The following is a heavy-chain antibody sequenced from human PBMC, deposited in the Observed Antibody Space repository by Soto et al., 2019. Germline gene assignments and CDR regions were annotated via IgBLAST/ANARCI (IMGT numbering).Heavy chain of an antibody. V-gene: IGHV1-2*04. CDR1: GYTFTGYY. CDR2: INPNSGGT. J-gene: IGHJ6*02. Sequence: ASVKVSCKASGYTFTGYYMHWVRQAPGQGLEWMGRINPNSGGTNYAQKFQGWVNMTRDTSISTAYLELSRLRSDVTAVYYCARDQGLELGMDVWGQGTTVTVSS. CDR3: ARDQGLELGMDV. D-gene: IGHD1-7*01.